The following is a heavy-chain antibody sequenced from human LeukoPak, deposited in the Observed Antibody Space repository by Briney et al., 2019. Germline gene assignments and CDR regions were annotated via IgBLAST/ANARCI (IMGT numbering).Heavy chain of an antibody. Sequence: PSETLSLTCTVSGGSISSYYWSWIRQPPGKGLEWIGYIYYSGSTNYNPSLKSRVTISVDTSKNQFSLKLSSVTAADTAVYYCARDHGDYVPLYGMDVWGQGTTVTVSS. J-gene: IGHJ6*02. CDR3: ARDHGDYVPLYGMDV. CDR1: GGSISSYY. V-gene: IGHV4-59*01. D-gene: IGHD4-17*01. CDR2: IYYSGST.